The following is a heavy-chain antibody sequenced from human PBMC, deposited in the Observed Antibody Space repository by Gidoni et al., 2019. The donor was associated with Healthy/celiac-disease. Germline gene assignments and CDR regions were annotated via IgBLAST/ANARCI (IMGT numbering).Heavy chain of an antibody. V-gene: IGHV1-46*01. CDR3: ARDHGIVVVPAGGDAFDI. CDR2: INPSGGST. J-gene: IGHJ3*02. D-gene: IGHD2-2*01. CDR1: GYTFTSYY. Sequence: QVQLVQSGAEVKKPGASVKVSCKASGYTFTSYYMHWVRQAPGQGLEWMGIINPSGGSTSYAQKFQGRVTMTRDTSTSTVYMELSSLRSEDTAVYYCARDHGIVVVPAGGDAFDIWGQGTMVTVSS.